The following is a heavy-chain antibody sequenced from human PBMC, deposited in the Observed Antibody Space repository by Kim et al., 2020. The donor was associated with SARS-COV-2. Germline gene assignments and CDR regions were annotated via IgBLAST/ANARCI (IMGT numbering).Heavy chain of an antibody. CDR1: GGSISSDY. J-gene: IGHJ5*02. CDR2: IYYSGST. V-gene: IGHV4-59*01. CDR3: ARDGDYYDSSGSRFDP. D-gene: IGHD3-22*01. Sequence: SDTLSLTCTVSGGSISSDYWSWIRQPPGKGLEWIGYIYYSGSTNYNPPLKSRVTISVDTSKNQFSLKLSSVTAAYTAVYYCARDGDYYDSSGSRFDPWGQGTLVTVSS.